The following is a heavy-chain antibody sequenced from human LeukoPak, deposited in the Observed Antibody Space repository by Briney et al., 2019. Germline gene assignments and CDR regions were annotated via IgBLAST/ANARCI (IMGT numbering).Heavy chain of an antibody. J-gene: IGHJ4*02. D-gene: IGHD5-24*01. CDR1: GFTLRDYY. V-gene: IGHV3-11*06. Sequence: KSGGSLRLSCAASGFTLRDYYMTWIRQAPGKGLEWVSCISSSGTCTNYADSVKGRFTISRDNAKNSLYLQMNSLRAEDTAVYHCASGIRDGYSIFDYWGQGTLVTVSS. CDR2: ISSSGTCT. CDR3: ASGIRDGYSIFDY.